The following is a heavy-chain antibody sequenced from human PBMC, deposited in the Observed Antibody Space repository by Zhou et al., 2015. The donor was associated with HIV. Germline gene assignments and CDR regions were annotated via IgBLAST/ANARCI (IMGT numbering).Heavy chain of an antibody. V-gene: IGHV1-69*01. CDR2: IIPIFGTA. J-gene: IGHJ6*02. CDR1: GGTFSSYA. D-gene: IGHD5-12*01. Sequence: QVQLVQSGAEVKKPGSSVKVSCKASGGTFSSYAISWVRQAPGQGLEWMGGIIPIFGTANYAQKFQGRVTITADESTSTAYMELSSLRSEDTAVYYCAGQFNIVATIRGPGDYYYGMDVWGQGTTVTVSS. CDR3: AGQFNIVATIRGPGDYYYGMDV.